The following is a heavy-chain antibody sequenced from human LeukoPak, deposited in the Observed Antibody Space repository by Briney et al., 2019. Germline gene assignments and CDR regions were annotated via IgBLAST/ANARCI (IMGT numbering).Heavy chain of an antibody. V-gene: IGHV4-34*01. Sequence: SETLSLTCAVYGGSFSGYYWSWNRQPPGKGLEWIGEINHSGSTNYNPSLKSRVTISVDTSKNQFSLKLSSVTAADTAVYYCARMVGSSLQERSYYFDYWGQGTLVTVSS. D-gene: IGHD6-6*01. CDR1: GGSFSGYY. CDR3: ARMVGSSLQERSYYFDY. CDR2: INHSGST. J-gene: IGHJ4*02.